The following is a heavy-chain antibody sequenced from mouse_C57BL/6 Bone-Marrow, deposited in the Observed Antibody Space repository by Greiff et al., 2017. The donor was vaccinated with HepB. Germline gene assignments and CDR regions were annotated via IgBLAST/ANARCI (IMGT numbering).Heavy chain of an antibody. CDR2: IYPGSGSN. CDR3: ARDDGYFLYYFDY. CDR1: GYTFTSYW. D-gene: IGHD2-3*01. V-gene: IGHV1-55*01. J-gene: IGHJ2*01. Sequence: VQLQQSGAELVKPGASVKMSCKASGYTFTSYWITWVKQRPGQGLEWIGDIYPGSGSNNYNEKFKSKATLTVDTSSSTAYMQLSSLTSEDSAVYYCARDDGYFLYYFDYWGQGTTLTVSS.